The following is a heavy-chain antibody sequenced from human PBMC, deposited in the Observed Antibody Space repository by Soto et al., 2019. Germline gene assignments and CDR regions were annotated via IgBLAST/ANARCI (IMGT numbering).Heavy chain of an antibody. CDR2: ISTTRTTI. CDR3: ARDRVGLDY. V-gene: IGHV3-48*02. CDR1: GFTFSNYN. D-gene: IGHD3-16*01. Sequence: EVQLVESGGGLVQPGGSRKLSCEASGFTFSNYNMNSVRQAPGKGLEWLAYISTTRTTIYYADSVKGRFTIARDNVKSSLYLYMNSLRDEDTAVYYCARDRVGLDYWGQGTLVTVSS. J-gene: IGHJ4*02.